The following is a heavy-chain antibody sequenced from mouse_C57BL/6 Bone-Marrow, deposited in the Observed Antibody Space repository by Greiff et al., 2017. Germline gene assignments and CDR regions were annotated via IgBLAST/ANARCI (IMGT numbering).Heavy chain of an antibody. CDR3: ARLELLAMDY. V-gene: IGHV1-81*01. CDR2: IYPRSGNT. Sequence: QVQLQQSGAELARPGASVKLSCKASGYTFTSYGISWVKQRTGQGLEWIGEIYPRSGNTYYNEKFKGKATLTADKSSSTAYMALRSLTSEASAVYFCARLELLAMDYWGQGTSVTVSS. J-gene: IGHJ4*01. CDR1: GYTFTSYG. D-gene: IGHD1-1*01.